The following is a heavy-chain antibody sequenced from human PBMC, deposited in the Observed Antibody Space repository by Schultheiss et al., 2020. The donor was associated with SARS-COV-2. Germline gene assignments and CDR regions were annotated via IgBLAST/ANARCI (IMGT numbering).Heavy chain of an antibody. CDR1: GFTFSSYG. D-gene: IGHD2-2*01. J-gene: IGHJ4*02. Sequence: GGSLRLSCAASGFTFSSYGMHWVRQAPGKGLEWVSRINSDGSSTSYADSVKGRFTISRDNAKNTLYLQMNSLRAEDTAVYYCARGGQLEIDYWGQGTLVTVSS. V-gene: IGHV3-74*01. CDR2: INSDGSST. CDR3: ARGGQLEIDY.